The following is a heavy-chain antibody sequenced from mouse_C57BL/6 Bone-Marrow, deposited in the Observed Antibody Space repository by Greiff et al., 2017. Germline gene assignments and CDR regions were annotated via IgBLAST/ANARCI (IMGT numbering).Heavy chain of an antibody. CDR2: IYPRSGNT. CDR3: ALITTVVGPYAMDY. V-gene: IGHV1-81*01. D-gene: IGHD1-1*01. CDR1: GYTFTSYG. Sequence: VQLQQSGAELARPGASVKLSCKASGYTFTSYGISWVKQRTGQGLEWIGEIYPRSGNTYYNEKFKGKATLTADKSSSTAYMELPSLTSEDSAVYFCALITTVVGPYAMDYWGQGTSVTVSS. J-gene: IGHJ4*01.